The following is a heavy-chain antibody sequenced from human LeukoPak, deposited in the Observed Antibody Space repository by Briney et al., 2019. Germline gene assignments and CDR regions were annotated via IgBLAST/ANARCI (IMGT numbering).Heavy chain of an antibody. D-gene: IGHD1-26*01. CDR1: GGSISSLY. CDR2: LYPSGST. J-gene: IGHJ4*02. Sequence: TSETLSLTCSVSGGSISSLYWSWIRQPPGKGLEWIGLLYPSGSTNYNPSLKSRVTISVDTSRTQFSLKLSSMTAADTAVYYCAGGHYPLEYWGQGTLVTVSS. CDR3: AGGHYPLEY. V-gene: IGHV4-59*01.